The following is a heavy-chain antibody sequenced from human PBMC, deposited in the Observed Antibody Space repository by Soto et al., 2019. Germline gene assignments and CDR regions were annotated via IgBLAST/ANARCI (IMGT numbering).Heavy chain of an antibody. V-gene: IGHV3-21*01. J-gene: IGHJ5*02. Sequence: EVQLVESGGGLVKPGGSLRLSCAASGFTFSSYSMNWVRQAPGKGLEWVSSISSSSSYIYYADSVKGRFTISRDNAKNSLYLQMNSLRAEDTAVYYCAGWEVPAAIAWFDPWGQGTLVTVSS. CDR2: ISSSSSYI. CDR3: AGWEVPAAIAWFDP. D-gene: IGHD2-2*02. CDR1: GFTFSSYS.